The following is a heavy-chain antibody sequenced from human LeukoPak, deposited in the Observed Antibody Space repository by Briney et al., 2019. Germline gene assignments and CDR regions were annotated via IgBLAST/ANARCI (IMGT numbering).Heavy chain of an antibody. J-gene: IGHJ4*02. Sequence: SEPQSLTCTVSGDSMSSYYWTWIRQPPGKGLEWIGYIYSSGSTNSNPSLKSRVTISVDTSKNQFSLNLSSVTAANTAVYYCARGGEAGLADWGQGTLVTVSS. CDR2: IYSSGST. D-gene: IGHD4-17*01. CDR1: GDSMSSYY. CDR3: ARGGEAGLAD. V-gene: IGHV4-59*01.